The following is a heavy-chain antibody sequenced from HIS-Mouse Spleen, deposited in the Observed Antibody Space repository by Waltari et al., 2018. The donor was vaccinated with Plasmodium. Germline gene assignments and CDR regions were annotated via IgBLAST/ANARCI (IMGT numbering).Heavy chain of an antibody. V-gene: IGHV3-53*01. CDR2: SYIGGST. CDR3: ARGMKSSSSAFDI. Sequence: EVQLVESGGGLIQPGGSLRLSCAASGFTVSSNYMSWVGQAPGKGVEWVSVSYIGGSTYYADSVKGRFTISRDNSKNTLYLQMNSLRAEDSAVYYCARGMKSSSSAFDIWGQGTMVTVSS. D-gene: IGHD6-6*01. J-gene: IGHJ3*02. CDR1: GFTVSSNY.